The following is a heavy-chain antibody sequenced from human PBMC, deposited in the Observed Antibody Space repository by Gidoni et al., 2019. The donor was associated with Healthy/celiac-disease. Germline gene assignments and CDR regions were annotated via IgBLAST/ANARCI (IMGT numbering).Heavy chain of an antibody. CDR3: AKDIARLLYGMDV. V-gene: IGHV3-43*01. Sequence: EVQLVESGGVVVQPGGSLRLSCAASGFTFDDYTMHWVRQAPGKGLEWVSLISWDGGSTYYADSVKGRFTISRDNSKNSLYLQMNSLRTEDTALYYCAKDIARLLYGMDVWGQGTTVTVSS. J-gene: IGHJ6*02. CDR1: GFTFDDYT. CDR2: ISWDGGST. D-gene: IGHD4-17*01.